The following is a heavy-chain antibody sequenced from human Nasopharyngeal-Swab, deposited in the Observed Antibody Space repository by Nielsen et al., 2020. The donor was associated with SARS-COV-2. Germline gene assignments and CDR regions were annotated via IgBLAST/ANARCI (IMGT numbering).Heavy chain of an antibody. V-gene: IGHV3-30*18. D-gene: IGHD6-19*01. CDR2: ISYDGSNK. CDR1: GFTFSSYG. Sequence: SLKISCAASGFTFSSYGMHWVRQAPGKGLEWVAVISYDGSNKYYADSVKGRFTISRDNSKNTLYLQMNSLRAEDTAVYYCAKDQGSGWLQSYYYYYGMDVWGQGTTVTVSS. CDR3: AKDQGSGWLQSYYYYYGMDV. J-gene: IGHJ6*02.